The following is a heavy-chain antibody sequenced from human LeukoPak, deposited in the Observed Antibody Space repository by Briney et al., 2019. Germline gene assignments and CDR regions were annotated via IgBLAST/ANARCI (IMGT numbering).Heavy chain of an antibody. J-gene: IGHJ6*03. Sequence: SETLSLTCTVSGGSISSYYWSWIRQPPGKGLEWIGYIYYSGSTNYNPSLKSRVTISVDTSKNQFSLKLSSVTAADTAVYYCATYSGSYHYYMDVWGKGTTVTVSS. CDR1: GGSISSYY. CDR2: IYYSGST. D-gene: IGHD1-26*01. V-gene: IGHV4-59*01. CDR3: ATYSGSYHYYMDV.